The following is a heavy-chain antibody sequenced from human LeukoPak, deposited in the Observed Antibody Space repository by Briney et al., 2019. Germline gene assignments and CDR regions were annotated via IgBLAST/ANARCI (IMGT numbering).Heavy chain of an antibody. CDR3: ARKYYDFWSGYYRVEWFDP. V-gene: IGHV4-39*07. D-gene: IGHD3-3*01. CDR2: IYYSGST. Sequence: SETLSLTCTVSGGSISSSSYYWGWIRQPPGKGLEWIGSIYYSGSTYYNPSLKSRVTISVDTSKNQFSLKLSSVTTADTAVYYCARKYYDFWSGYYRVEWFDPWGQGTLVTVSS. J-gene: IGHJ5*02. CDR1: GGSISSSSYY.